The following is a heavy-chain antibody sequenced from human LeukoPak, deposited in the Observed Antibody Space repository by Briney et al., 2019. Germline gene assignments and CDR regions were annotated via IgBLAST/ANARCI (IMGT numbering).Heavy chain of an antibody. CDR2: IYYSGST. CDR1: GGSISSSSYY. CDR3: ARRCSSWYGDYYYYMDV. J-gene: IGHJ6*03. D-gene: IGHD6-13*01. Sequence: PSETLSLTCTVSGGSISSSSYYWGWIRQPPGKGLEWIGSIYYSGSTYYNPSLKSRVTISVDTSKNQFSLKLSSVTAADTAVYYCARRCSSWYGDYYYYMDVWGKGTTVTISS. V-gene: IGHV4-39*01.